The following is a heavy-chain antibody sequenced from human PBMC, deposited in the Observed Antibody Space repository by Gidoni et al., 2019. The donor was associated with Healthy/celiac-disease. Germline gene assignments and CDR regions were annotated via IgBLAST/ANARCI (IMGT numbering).Heavy chain of an antibody. CDR3: ARVYYYGSGSYYLDY. V-gene: IGHV3-53*01. J-gene: IGHJ4*02. CDR1: GFTVSSNY. D-gene: IGHD3-10*01. Sequence: EVQLVESGGGLIQPGGSLRLSCAASGFTVSSNYMSWVRQAPGKGLEWVSVIYSGGSTYYADSVKGRFTISRDNSKNTLYLQMNSLRAEDTAVYYCARVYYYGSGSYYLDYWGQGTLVTVSS. CDR2: IYSGGST.